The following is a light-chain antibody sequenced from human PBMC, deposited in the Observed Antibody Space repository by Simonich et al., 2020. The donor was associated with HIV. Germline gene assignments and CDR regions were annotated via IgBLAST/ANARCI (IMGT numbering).Light chain of an antibody. V-gene: IGKV3-11*01. J-gene: IGKJ2*01. CDR1: QSVSSY. CDR3: QQYNYWYT. Sequence: EVVLTQSPATLSLSPGERATLSCRASQSVSSYLAWYQQKPGQAPRLLIYDASNRATGIPARFSGSGSGTDFTLTISSLEPEDVAVYYCQQYNYWYTFGQGTKLEIK. CDR2: DAS.